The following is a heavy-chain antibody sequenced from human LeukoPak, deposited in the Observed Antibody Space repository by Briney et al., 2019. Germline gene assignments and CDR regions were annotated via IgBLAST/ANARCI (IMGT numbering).Heavy chain of an antibody. CDR2: IFYTGNT. D-gene: IGHD3-22*01. CDR1: GGSILDSTYY. CDR3: ARQSSGYYYGWFDP. Sequence: SETLSLTCTVSGGSILDSTYYWAWIRQPPGQGLEWIATIFYTGNTHYNPSLKSRVTMSVDAVKNQFSLNLNSVTAADTAVYYCARQSSGYYYGWFDPWGQGTLVTVSS. J-gene: IGHJ5*02. V-gene: IGHV4-39*01.